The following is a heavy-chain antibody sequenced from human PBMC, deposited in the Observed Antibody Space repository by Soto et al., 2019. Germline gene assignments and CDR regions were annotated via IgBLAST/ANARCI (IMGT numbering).Heavy chain of an antibody. Sequence: PSETLSLTCTVSGGSISSYYWSWIRQPPGKGLEWIGYIYYSGSTNYNPSLKSRVTISVDTSKNQFSLKLSSVTAADTAVYYCARVYCSGGSCYWGYFDYWGQGTLVTVSS. V-gene: IGHV4-59*01. D-gene: IGHD2-15*01. J-gene: IGHJ4*02. CDR3: ARVYCSGGSCYWGYFDY. CDR1: GGSISSYY. CDR2: IYYSGST.